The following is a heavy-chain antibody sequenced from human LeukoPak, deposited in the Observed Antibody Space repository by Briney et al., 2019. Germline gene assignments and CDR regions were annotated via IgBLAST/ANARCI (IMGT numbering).Heavy chain of an antibody. Sequence: GGSLRLSCAASGFTLSDYDMHWVRHATGKGLEGVSAIGTAGDTYYTGSVKGRFTISRENAKNSLYLQMNSLRAGDTAVYYCARVAKERVGGVYYFDYWGQGTLVTVSS. CDR1: GFTLSDYD. CDR3: ARVAKERVGGVYYFDY. V-gene: IGHV3-13*01. J-gene: IGHJ4*02. CDR2: IGTAGDT. D-gene: IGHD1-1*01.